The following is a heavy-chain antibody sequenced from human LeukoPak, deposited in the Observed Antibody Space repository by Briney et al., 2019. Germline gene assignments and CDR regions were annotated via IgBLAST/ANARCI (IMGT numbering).Heavy chain of an antibody. V-gene: IGHV3-23*01. Sequence: GGSLRLSCAASGFTFSRYAMTWVRQAPGKGLEWVSAISGSDDSTYYADSVKGRFTISRDNSKNTLFLQMNSLRPEDTAVYYCAKDASRSDYSPLLLLDYWGQGTLVTVSS. J-gene: IGHJ4*02. CDR3: AKDASRSDYSPLLLLDY. CDR2: ISGSDDST. D-gene: IGHD2/OR15-2a*01. CDR1: GFTFSRYA.